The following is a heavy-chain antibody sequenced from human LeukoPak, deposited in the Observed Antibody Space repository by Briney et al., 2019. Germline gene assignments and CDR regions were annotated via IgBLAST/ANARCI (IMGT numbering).Heavy chain of an antibody. CDR2: KFSHDDST. CDR1: GYNFNSHH. J-gene: IGHJ6*02. Sequence: VASVKLSCKTSGYNFNSHHVHWVRQAPGQGLEWMGVKFSHDDSTSNAQKFQGRVTMTRDTSTSTVCMELSSLRSEDTAVYYCARDSGSFHYDMDVWGQGTTVIVSS. V-gene: IGHV1-46*02. CDR3: ARDSGSFHYDMDV. D-gene: IGHD3-10*01.